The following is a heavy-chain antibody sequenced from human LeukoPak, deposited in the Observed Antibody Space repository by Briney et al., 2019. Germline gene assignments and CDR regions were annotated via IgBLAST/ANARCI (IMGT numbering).Heavy chain of an antibody. Sequence: PGGSLRLSCTASGFTVSSYYMSWVRQAPGKGLEWVSVIYSGGSTYYADSVKGRFTISRDNSKNTLYLQMNSLRDEDTAVYYCARDLEAANTYYFDYWGQGTMVTVSS. V-gene: IGHV3-53*01. D-gene: IGHD6-13*01. CDR3: ARDLEAANTYYFDY. CDR1: GFTVSSYY. CDR2: IYSGGST. J-gene: IGHJ4*02.